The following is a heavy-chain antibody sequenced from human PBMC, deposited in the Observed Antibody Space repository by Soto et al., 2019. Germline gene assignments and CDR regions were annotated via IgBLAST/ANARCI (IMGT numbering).Heavy chain of an antibody. V-gene: IGHV1-2*02. CDR1: GYTFTGYY. D-gene: IGHD6-6*01. CDR3: AGSRRQVVYNGMDV. J-gene: IGHJ6*02. Sequence: ASVKVSCQASGYTFTGYYMHWVRQAPGQGLEWMGWINPNSGGTNYAQKFQGRVTMTRDTSISTAYMELSRLRSDDTAVYYCAGSRRQVVYNGMDVWGQGTTVTVSS. CDR2: INPNSGGT.